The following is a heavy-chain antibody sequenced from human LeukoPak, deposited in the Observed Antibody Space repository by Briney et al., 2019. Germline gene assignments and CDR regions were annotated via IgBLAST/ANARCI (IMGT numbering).Heavy chain of an antibody. Sequence: GGSLRLSCAASGCTFSSYGMHWVRQAPGKGREWVAVIWYDGSNKYYADSVKGRFTISRDNSKNTLYLQMNSLRAEYTAVYYCAKDPGAFDTWGQGTMVTVSS. CDR2: IWYDGSNK. CDR3: AKDPGAFDT. J-gene: IGHJ3*02. V-gene: IGHV3-33*06. CDR1: GCTFSSYG.